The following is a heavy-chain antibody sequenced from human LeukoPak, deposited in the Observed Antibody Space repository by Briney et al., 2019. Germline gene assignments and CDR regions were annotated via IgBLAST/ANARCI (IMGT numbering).Heavy chain of an antibody. CDR2: ISSSSSYI. CDR3: ARDLLYDFWSGSIGYYFDY. D-gene: IGHD3-3*01. J-gene: IGHJ4*02. V-gene: IGHV3-21*01. CDR1: GFTFSSYS. Sequence: GGSLRLSCAASGFTFSSYSMNWVRQAPGKGLEWVSSISSSSSYIYYADSVKGRFTISRDNAKNSLYLQMNSLRAEDTAVYYCARDLLYDFWSGSIGYYFDYWGQGTLVTVSS.